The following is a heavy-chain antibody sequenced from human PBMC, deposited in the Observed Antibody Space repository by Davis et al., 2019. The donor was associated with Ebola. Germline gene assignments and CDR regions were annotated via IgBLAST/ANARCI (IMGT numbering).Heavy chain of an antibody. CDR2: ISSSSSYI. V-gene: IGHV3-21*01. D-gene: IGHD3-22*01. J-gene: IGHJ4*02. CDR1: GFTFSSYS. Sequence: GESLKISCAASGFTFSSYSMNWVRQAPGKGLEWVSSISSSSSYIYYADSVKGRFTISRDNAKNSLYLQMNSLRAEDTAVYYCARGSYYYDSSGYPTDYWGQGTLVTVSS. CDR3: ARGSYYYDSSGYPTDY.